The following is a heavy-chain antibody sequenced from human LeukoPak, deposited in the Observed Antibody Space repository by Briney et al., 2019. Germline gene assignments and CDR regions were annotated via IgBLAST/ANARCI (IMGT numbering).Heavy chain of an antibody. V-gene: IGHV4-38-2*01. CDR1: GYSISSGYY. CDR2: IYHSGST. CDR3: ARLIFGVVANYFDY. D-gene: IGHD3-3*01. Sequence: SSETLSLTXAVSGYSISSGYYWGWVRQPPGKGLEWIGSIYHSGSTYYNPSLKSRVTISVDTSKNQFSLKLSSVTAADTAVYYCARLIFGVVANYFDYWGQGTLVTVSS. J-gene: IGHJ4*02.